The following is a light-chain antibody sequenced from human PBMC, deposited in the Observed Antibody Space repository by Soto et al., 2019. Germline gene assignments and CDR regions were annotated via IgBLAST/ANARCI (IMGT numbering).Light chain of an antibody. J-gene: IGLJ1*01. V-gene: IGLV2-14*01. Sequence: QSARTQPASVSGSPGQSITISCTGTSSDVGGYNYVSWYQQHPGKAPKLMIYDVSNRPSGVSNRFSGSKSGNTASLTISGLQAEDEADYYCSSYTSGSTSRVFGTGTNSPS. CDR3: SSYTSGSTSRV. CDR1: SSDVGGYNY. CDR2: DVS.